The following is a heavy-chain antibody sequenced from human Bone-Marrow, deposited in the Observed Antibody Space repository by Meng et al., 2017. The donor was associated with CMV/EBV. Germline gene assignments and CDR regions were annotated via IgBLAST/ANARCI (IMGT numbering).Heavy chain of an antibody. Sequence: YSFASYYMHLVRHAPGQGLEWLGVVDPNVGSTSYAENFQCRVTMTRDTSTNTVYMELSSLRSDDTAVYYCARSIGRLQLVEWSLDYWGQGILVTVSS. CDR1: YSFASYY. J-gene: IGHJ4*02. V-gene: IGHV1-46*01. CDR2: VDPNVGST. CDR3: ARSIGRLQLVEWSLDY. D-gene: IGHD3-3*01.